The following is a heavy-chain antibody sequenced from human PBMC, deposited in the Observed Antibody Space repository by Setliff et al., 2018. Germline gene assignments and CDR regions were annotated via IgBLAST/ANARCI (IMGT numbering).Heavy chain of an antibody. J-gene: IGHJ6*03. D-gene: IGHD7-27*01. V-gene: IGHV3-74*01. CDR1: EFTFNKYW. CDR3: AALDWGENFYNVDV. Sequence: GGSLRLSCAASEFTFNKYWMTWVRQAPGKGLEWVSRINGDATIAHYADSVKGRFTISRDNARNALYLQMVSLRGEDTGVYFCAALDWGENFYNVDVWGKGTTVTVSS. CDR2: INGDATIA.